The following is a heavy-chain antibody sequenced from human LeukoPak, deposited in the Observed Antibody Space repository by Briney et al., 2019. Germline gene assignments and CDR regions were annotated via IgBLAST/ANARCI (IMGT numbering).Heavy chain of an antibody. J-gene: IGHJ4*02. CDR3: ARELDTAMVTYYFDY. Sequence: PSQTLSLTCTVSGGSLSSGSYYWSWIRQPAGKGLEWIGRIYTSGSTNYNPSLKSRVTISVDTSKNQFSLKLSSVTAADTAVYYCARELDTAMVTYYFDYWGQGTLVTVSS. CDR2: IYTSGST. CDR1: GGSLSSGSYY. D-gene: IGHD5-18*01. V-gene: IGHV4-61*02.